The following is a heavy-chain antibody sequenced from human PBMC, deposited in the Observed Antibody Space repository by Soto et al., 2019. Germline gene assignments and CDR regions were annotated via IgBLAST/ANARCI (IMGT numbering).Heavy chain of an antibody. CDR3: ARGRSGYKLQIFDY. D-gene: IGHD5-12*01. Sequence: SETLSLTCTVSGGSISSYYWSWIRQPAGKGLEWIGRIYTSGSTNYNPSLKSRVTMSVDTSKNQFSLKLSSVTAADTAVYYCARGRSGYKLQIFDYWCQGTLLTVSS. J-gene: IGHJ4*02. CDR1: GGSISSYY. V-gene: IGHV4-4*07. CDR2: IYTSGST.